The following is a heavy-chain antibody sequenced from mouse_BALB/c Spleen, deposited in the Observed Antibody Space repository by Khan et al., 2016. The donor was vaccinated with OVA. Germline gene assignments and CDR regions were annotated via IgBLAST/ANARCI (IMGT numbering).Heavy chain of an antibody. Sequence: EVELVESGGGLVKPGGSLKLSCAASGFSFSDYYMYWIRQTPAKRLEWVATISDGGGSTYYPDSVTGRFTISRDNAKNNLYLQMSSLKSEDTAIYYCARAGYGGFAYWGQGTLVTVSA. CDR2: ISDGGGST. J-gene: IGHJ3*01. D-gene: IGHD1-1*02. CDR1: GFSFSDYY. CDR3: ARAGYGGFAY. V-gene: IGHV5-4*02.